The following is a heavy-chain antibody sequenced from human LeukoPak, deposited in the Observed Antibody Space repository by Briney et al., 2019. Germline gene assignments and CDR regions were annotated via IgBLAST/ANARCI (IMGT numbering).Heavy chain of an antibody. Sequence: PGGSLRLSCAASEVTFRNYAVHWVRQAPGKGLQWVAVISYDGNTIHYADSVKGRFIISRDTSKNTLYLQMNSLRAEDTAVYYCAKGLSAVAGTFVYWGQGTLVTVSS. CDR3: AKGLSAVAGTFVY. D-gene: IGHD6-19*01. J-gene: IGHJ4*02. V-gene: IGHV3-30-3*01. CDR2: ISYDGNTI. CDR1: EVTFRNYA.